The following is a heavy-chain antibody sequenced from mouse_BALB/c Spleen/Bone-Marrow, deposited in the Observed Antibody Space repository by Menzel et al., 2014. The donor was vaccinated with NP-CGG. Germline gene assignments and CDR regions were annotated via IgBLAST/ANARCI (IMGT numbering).Heavy chain of an antibody. CDR2: INPDSSTI. CDR1: GFDFSSYW. J-gene: IGHJ2*01. V-gene: IGHV4-1*02. CDR3: ARXWDVRIDY. D-gene: IGHD4-1*01. Sequence: DVPLVESGGGLVQPGGSLTLSCAASGFDFSSYWMRWVRQAPGKGLEWIGEINPDSSTINYTPSLPDKFIISRDNTNNXLXXXMSKVRSEDTALYCCARXWDVRIDYRGQGTTLTVSS.